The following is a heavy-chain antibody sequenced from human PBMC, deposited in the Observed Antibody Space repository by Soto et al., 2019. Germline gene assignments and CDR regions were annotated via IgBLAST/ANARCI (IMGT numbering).Heavy chain of an antibody. D-gene: IGHD2-21*02. Sequence: SETLSLTCTVSGGSISCYYWSWIRQPPGKGLEWIGNVYYSGGAKYNPSVKRRVSISVDTSKNQFSLNLSSVTAADTAVYYCTRDGDGRMTTNPYYYYGMDVWGPGITVTVSS. V-gene: IGHV4-59*01. CDR1: GGSISCYY. CDR3: TRDGDGRMTTNPYYYYGMDV. J-gene: IGHJ6*02. CDR2: VYYSGGA.